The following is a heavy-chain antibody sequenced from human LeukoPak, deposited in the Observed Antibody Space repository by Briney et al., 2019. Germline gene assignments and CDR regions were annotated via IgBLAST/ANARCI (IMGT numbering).Heavy chain of an antibody. CDR1: GFIFSRYW. V-gene: IGHV3-74*03. CDR3: GSSPDFDY. D-gene: IGHD6-6*01. Sequence: PGGSLRLSCEASGFIFSRYWMHWVRQAPGKGLVWVSRINSDGSRTTYADSVKGRFTISRDNSKNMLYLQMNSLRAEDTAVYYCGSSPDFDYWGQGTLVTVSS. CDR2: INSDGSRT. J-gene: IGHJ4*02.